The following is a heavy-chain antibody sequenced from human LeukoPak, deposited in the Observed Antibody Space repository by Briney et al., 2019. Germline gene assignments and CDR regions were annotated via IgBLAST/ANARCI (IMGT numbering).Heavy chain of an antibody. CDR3: ARGFIVVVPAATSYYYYYMDV. CDR1: GYTFTSYD. Sequence: ASVKVSCKASGYTFTSYDINWVRQATGQGLEWMGWMNPNSGNTGYAQKFQGRVTMTRNTSISTACMELSSLRSEDTAVYYCARGFIVVVPAATSYYYYYMDVWGKGTTVTVSS. D-gene: IGHD2-2*01. J-gene: IGHJ6*03. V-gene: IGHV1-8*01. CDR2: MNPNSGNT.